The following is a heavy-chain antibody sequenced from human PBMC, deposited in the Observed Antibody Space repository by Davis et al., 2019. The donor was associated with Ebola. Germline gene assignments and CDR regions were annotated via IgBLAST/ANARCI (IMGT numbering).Heavy chain of an antibody. CDR3: ARHYNGGYWYYGMDV. CDR2: IDPSDSYT. D-gene: IGHD2-8*01. CDR1: GYTFTSYW. J-gene: IGHJ6*02. Sequence: PGGSLRLSCETSGYTFTSYWITWVRQMPGKGLEWMGRIDPSDSYTNYSPSFQGHVTISVDKSISTAYLQWSSLMASDTAIYYCARHYNGGYWYYGMDVWGPGTTVTVSS. V-gene: IGHV5-10-1*01.